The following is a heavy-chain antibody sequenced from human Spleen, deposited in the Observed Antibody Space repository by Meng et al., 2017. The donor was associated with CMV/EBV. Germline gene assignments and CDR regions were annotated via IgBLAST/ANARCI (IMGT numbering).Heavy chain of an antibody. CDR2: IYHSGST. CDR1: GYSISSGYY. D-gene: IGHD2-8*01. V-gene: IGHV4-38-2*02. J-gene: IGHJ4*02. CDR3: ARSPPYFIGMVYAIGPFDY. Sequence: LSCTVSGYSISSGYYWGWIRQPPGKGLEWIGSIYHSGSTYYNPSLKSRVTISVDTSKNQFSLKLSSVTAADTAVYYCARSPPYFIGMVYAIGPFDYWGQGTLVTVSS.